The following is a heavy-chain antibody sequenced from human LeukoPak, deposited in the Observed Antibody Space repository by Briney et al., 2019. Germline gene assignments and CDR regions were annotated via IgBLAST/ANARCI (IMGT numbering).Heavy chain of an antibody. Sequence: GESLKISCKGSGYRFTSYWIGWVRQMPGKGLEWMGIIYPGDSDTRYSPSFQGQFTISVDKSISTAYVQWSSLKASDTAMYYCARNVMTTGALDVWGNGTTVTISS. CDR2: IYPGDSDT. CDR3: ARNVMTTGALDV. V-gene: IGHV5-51*06. D-gene: IGHD4-11*01. CDR1: GYRFTSYW. J-gene: IGHJ6*04.